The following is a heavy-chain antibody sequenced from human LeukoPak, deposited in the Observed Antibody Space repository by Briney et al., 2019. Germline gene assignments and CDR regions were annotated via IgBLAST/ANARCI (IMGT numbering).Heavy chain of an antibody. D-gene: IGHD3-22*01. V-gene: IGHV5-51*01. Sequence: GASLKISCRGSGYRFTNYWISWLRQMPGKGLEWMVIIYPGDSYTIYSPSFQGQVSISAGKSISPAYLQWSSLKASDTAMYYCARHNFYYDTSGYHPLDFDYWGQGTLVTVSS. CDR1: GYRFTNYW. CDR2: IYPGDSYT. CDR3: ARHNFYYDTSGYHPLDFDY. J-gene: IGHJ4*02.